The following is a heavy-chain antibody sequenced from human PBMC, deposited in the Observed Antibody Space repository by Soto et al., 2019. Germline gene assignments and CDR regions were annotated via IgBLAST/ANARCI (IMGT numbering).Heavy chain of an antibody. V-gene: IGHV4-59*06. CDR2: IYYSGST. J-gene: IGHJ4*02. CDR1: GGSISSYY. CDR3: ARFVGDKYYFDY. Sequence: PSETLYLTCTVSGGSISSYYCRWIRQHPGKGLEWIGYIYYSGSTYYNPSLKSRVTISVDTSKNQFSLKLSSVTAADTAVYYCARFVGDKYYFDYWGQGTLVTVSS. D-gene: IGHD4-17*01.